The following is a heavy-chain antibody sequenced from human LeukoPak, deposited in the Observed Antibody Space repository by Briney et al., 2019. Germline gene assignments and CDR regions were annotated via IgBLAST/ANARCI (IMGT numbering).Heavy chain of an antibody. CDR3: ARDHLPAGAPGYYMDV. CDR1: GVSLSSHF. CDR2: IYNSGIT. V-gene: IGHV4-59*11. D-gene: IGHD4/OR15-4a*01. Sequence: SETLSLTCTVSGVSLSSHFWSWIRQPPGKGLEWIGYIYNSGITNYNPSLKSRVTMSVDTSKNQFSLMLRSVTAADTAVYYCARDHLPAGAPGYYMDVWGKGTTVTVSS. J-gene: IGHJ6*03.